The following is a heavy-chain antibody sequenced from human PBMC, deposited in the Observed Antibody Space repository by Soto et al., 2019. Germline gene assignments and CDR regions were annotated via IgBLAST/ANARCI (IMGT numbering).Heavy chain of an antibody. Sequence: SETLSLTCSVSGGSLNNFYWNWIRQTAGKGLEWIGRIHASGNTNYNPSLKSRATLSVDTSKNQFSLKVRSETAADTAVYYCARSSHKESWFDPWGQGTLVTVSS. J-gene: IGHJ5*02. CDR3: ARSSHKESWFDP. V-gene: IGHV4-4*07. CDR1: GGSLNNFY. D-gene: IGHD6-19*01. CDR2: IHASGNT.